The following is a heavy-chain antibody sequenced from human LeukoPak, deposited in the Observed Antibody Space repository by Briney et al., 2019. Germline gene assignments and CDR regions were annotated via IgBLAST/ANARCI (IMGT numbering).Heavy chain of an antibody. J-gene: IGHJ4*02. Sequence: ASVKVSCNASGYTFTSYDINWVRQATGQGLGWRGWMNPNSGNTGYAQKFQGRVTRTRNTSISTAYMELSSLRSEDTAVYYCAREDLESGYSGYDFSDWGQGTLVTVSS. V-gene: IGHV1-8*01. CDR2: MNPNSGNT. CDR1: GYTFTSYD. D-gene: IGHD5-12*01. CDR3: AREDLESGYSGYDFSD.